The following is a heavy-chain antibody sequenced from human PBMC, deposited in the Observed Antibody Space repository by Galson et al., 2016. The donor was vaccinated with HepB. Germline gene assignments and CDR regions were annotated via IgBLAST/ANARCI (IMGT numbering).Heavy chain of an antibody. CDR2: IYWDEEK. D-gene: IGHD1-1*01. CDR3: AHVRDGLELYFDS. V-gene: IGHV2-5*02. Sequence: PALVKPTQTLTLTCSFSSVTTKRVDVGWIRQPPGKALEWLALIYWDEEKRYNPSLKSRLTITRDTSKNQVVLTMTNMDPVDTATYYCAHVRDGLELYFDSWGQGTLVTVSS. J-gene: IGHJ4*02. CDR1: SVTTKRVD.